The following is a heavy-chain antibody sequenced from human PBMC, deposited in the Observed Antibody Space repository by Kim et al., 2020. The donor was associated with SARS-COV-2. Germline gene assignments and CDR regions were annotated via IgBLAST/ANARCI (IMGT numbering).Heavy chain of an antibody. CDR2: LSYSGGT. CDR3: ASHMGRIGWYSVAY. V-gene: IGHV4-39*02. Sequence: SETLSLTCRVSGDSISAHSYYWGWIRQPPGKGLEWIGSLSYSGGTYYNSSLKRRVTISADTSNNLFSLQLTYVTAADTADYFCASHMGRIGWYSVAYWG. CDR1: GDSISAHSYY. J-gene: IGHJ4*01. D-gene: IGHD6-19*01.